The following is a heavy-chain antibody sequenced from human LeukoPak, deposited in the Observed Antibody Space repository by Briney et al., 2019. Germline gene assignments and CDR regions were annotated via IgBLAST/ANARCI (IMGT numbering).Heavy chain of an antibody. V-gene: IGHV3-23*01. CDR3: ARVTFNYYGSGDAFDI. CDR1: GFTFSAYA. Sequence: PGGSLRLSCAVSGFTFSAYAMSWVRQAPGKGLEWVSAMSGSGGMTYYADSVKGRFTISRDNSKNTLYLQMNSLRAEDTAVYYCARVTFNYYGSGDAFDIWGQGTMVTVSS. J-gene: IGHJ3*02. CDR2: MSGSGGMT. D-gene: IGHD3-10*01.